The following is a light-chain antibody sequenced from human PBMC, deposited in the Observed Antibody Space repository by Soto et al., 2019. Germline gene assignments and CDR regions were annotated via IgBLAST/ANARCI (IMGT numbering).Light chain of an antibody. CDR3: QQYTNTNNPWM. CDR1: QTIITL. J-gene: IGKJ1*01. Sequence: DIQVTQSPPTLSASVGDRVTITCRASQTIITLMSWYHQKPGKAPKLLVYDASTLQSGVASRFSGSGSGTEFTLIISGLQPDDSATYYCQQYTNTNNPWMFGQGTKVDTK. V-gene: IGKV1-5*01. CDR2: DAS.